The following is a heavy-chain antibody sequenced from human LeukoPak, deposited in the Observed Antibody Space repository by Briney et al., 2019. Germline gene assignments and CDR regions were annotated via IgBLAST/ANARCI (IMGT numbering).Heavy chain of an antibody. D-gene: IGHD1-1*01. CDR3: ARATTLHFDC. CDR1: GFTVSSNY. V-gene: IGHV3-53*01. Sequence: GGSLRLSCAASGFTVSSNYMSWVRQAPGKGLEWVSVISSGGNTYFADSVKGRFTVSRDNSKNTLYLQLNNLRAEDTAVYYCARATTLHFDCWGQETLVTVSS. CDR2: ISSGGNT. J-gene: IGHJ4*02.